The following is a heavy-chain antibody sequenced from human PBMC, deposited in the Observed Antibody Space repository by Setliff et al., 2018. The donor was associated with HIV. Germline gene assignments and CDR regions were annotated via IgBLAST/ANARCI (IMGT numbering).Heavy chain of an antibody. CDR1: GDTFSTHT. D-gene: IGHD3-10*01. CDR3: ATSYGSGVAPFDN. V-gene: IGHV1-69*02. CDR2: TIPIFSMS. Sequence: SVKVSCKASGDTFSTHTIHWLRQAPGQGPEWMGRTIPIFSMSNATLNFQGRLMITADKSSNTAYMSLTKLTFEDTAMYYCATSYGSGVAPFDNWGQGTLVTVSS. J-gene: IGHJ4*02.